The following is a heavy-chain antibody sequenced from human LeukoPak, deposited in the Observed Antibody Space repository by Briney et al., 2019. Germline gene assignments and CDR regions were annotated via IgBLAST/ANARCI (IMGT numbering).Heavy chain of an antibody. CDR1: GFNFTGYG. CDR3: TRVSESGNSDY. J-gene: IGHJ4*02. D-gene: IGHD4-23*01. CDR2: IWYDGKNK. Sequence: PGRSLRLSCAASGFNFTGYGIHWVRQVPGKGLDWVAVIWYDGKNKRYADSVKGRFTISRDTSKNTVYLQMNSLRAEDTAVYYCTRVSESGNSDYWGQGTLVTVSS. V-gene: IGHV3-33*01.